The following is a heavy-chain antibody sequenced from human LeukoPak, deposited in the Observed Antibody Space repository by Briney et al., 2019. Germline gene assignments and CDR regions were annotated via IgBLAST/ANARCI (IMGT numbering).Heavy chain of an antibody. CDR3: ASPGYRGYDAFDI. CDR1: GFSFSSYW. Sequence: PGGSLRLSCAASGFSFSSYWMYWVRQAPGKGLVWVSRINSDGSSTIYADSVKGRFTISRDNAKNTLYLQMDSLRAEDTAVYYCASPGYRGYDAFDIWGQGTMVTVSS. V-gene: IGHV3-74*01. CDR2: INSDGSST. D-gene: IGHD2-15*01. J-gene: IGHJ3*02.